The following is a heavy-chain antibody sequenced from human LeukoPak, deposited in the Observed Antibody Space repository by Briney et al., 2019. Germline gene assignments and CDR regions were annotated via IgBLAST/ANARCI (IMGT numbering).Heavy chain of an antibody. CDR3: ARMGYYDSRGSAFDI. CDR2: INHSGRT. Sequence: SETLSLTCAVYGGSFSGYYWSWICQPPGKGLEWIGEINHSGRTNYNPSLKSRVTISVDTSKNQFSLKLSSVTAADTAVYYCARMGYYDSRGSAFDIWGQGTMVTVSS. J-gene: IGHJ3*02. V-gene: IGHV4-34*01. CDR1: GGSFSGYY. D-gene: IGHD3-22*01.